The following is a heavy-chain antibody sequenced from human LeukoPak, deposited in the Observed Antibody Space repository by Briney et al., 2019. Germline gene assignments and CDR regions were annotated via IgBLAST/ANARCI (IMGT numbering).Heavy chain of an antibody. CDR3: ASRSPVVVVAGSTDY. Sequence: PGGSLRLSCAASGFTFSSYEMNWVRQAPGKGLERVSYISSSGSTIYYADSVKGRFTISRDNAKNSLYLQMNSLRAEDTAVYYCASRSPVVVVAGSTDYWGQGTLVTVSS. CDR2: ISSSGSTI. D-gene: IGHD2-15*01. J-gene: IGHJ4*02. V-gene: IGHV3-48*03. CDR1: GFTFSSYE.